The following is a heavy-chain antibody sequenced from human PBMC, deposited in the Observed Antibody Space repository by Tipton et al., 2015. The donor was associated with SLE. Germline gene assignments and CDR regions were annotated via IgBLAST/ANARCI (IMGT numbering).Heavy chain of an antibody. Sequence: TLSLTCAVYGGSFSGYSWSWIRQTPGKGLEWIGEISHGGSTNYNPSLKTRVTMSVDTSKKQFSLKLGSVTAADTAVYYCAREELGGMDVWGQGTTVTVSS. CDR1: GGSFSGYS. J-gene: IGHJ6*02. V-gene: IGHV4-34*01. D-gene: IGHD1-26*01. CDR3: AREELGGMDV. CDR2: ISHGGST.